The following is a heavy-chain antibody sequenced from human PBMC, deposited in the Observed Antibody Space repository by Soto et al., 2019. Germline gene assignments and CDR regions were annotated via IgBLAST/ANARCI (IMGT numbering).Heavy chain of an antibody. D-gene: IGHD3-22*01. Sequence: EASVKVSCKASGYTFTSYGISWVRQAPGQGLEWMGWISAYNGNTNYAQKLQGRVTMTTDTSTSTAYMELRSLRSDDTAVYYCARWTYYYDSSGRTNYYYYGMDVWGQGTTVTVSS. V-gene: IGHV1-18*04. CDR2: ISAYNGNT. CDR1: GYTFTSYG. CDR3: ARWTYYYDSSGRTNYYYYGMDV. J-gene: IGHJ6*02.